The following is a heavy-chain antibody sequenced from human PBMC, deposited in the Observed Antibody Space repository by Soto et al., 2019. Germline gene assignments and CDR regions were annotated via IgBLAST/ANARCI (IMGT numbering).Heavy chain of an antibody. J-gene: IGHJ3*02. Sequence: SVKVSCKASGGTFSSYAISWVRQAPGQGLEWMGGIIPIFGTANYAQKFQGRVTITADESTSTAYMELSSLRSEDTAVYYCASKGHDIVATVGAFDIWGQGTMVTVS. V-gene: IGHV1-69*13. CDR1: GGTFSSYA. D-gene: IGHD5-12*01. CDR3: ASKGHDIVATVGAFDI. CDR2: IIPIFGTA.